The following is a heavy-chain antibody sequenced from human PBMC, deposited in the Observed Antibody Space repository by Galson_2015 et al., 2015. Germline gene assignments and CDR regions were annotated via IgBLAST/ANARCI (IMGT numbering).Heavy chain of an antibody. Sequence: SLRLSCAASGFTFSSYAMHWVRQAPGKGLEWVAVISYDGSNKYYADSVKGRFTISRDNSKNTLYLQMSSLRAEDTAVYYCARDLRRRHSSGSPYFDYWGQGTLVTVSS. CDR1: GFTFSSYA. CDR2: ISYDGSNK. J-gene: IGHJ4*02. V-gene: IGHV3-30-3*01. D-gene: IGHD6-19*01. CDR3: ARDLRRRHSSGSPYFDY.